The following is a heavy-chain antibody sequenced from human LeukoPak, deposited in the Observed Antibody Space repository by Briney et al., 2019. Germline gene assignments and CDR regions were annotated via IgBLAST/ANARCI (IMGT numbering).Heavy chain of an antibody. CDR1: GYTFTGYH. CDR2: INPYSGDT. D-gene: IGHD6-13*01. Sequence: ASVKVSCKASGYTFTGYHIHWVRQAPGQGLEWMGRINPYSGDTNFAQKFQGRDTMTRDTSITTAYMDLSSLTPDDTAVYFCARDQGSLTRSWYTGYWGQGTQVTVSS. V-gene: IGHV1-2*06. CDR3: ARDQGSLTRSWYTGY. J-gene: IGHJ4*02.